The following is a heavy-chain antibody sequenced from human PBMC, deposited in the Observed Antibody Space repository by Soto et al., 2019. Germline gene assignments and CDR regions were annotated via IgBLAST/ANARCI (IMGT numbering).Heavy chain of an antibody. CDR3: ARRARPDFYYMDV. Sequence: EVQLAESGEGLAQPGGSLKLSGGASGLTLGGYPWVWVGRAPGRGLEYVSGISSNGVGTYYANSVQGRFTISRDNSKNTVYLQMGSLRPEDMAVYYCARRARPDFYYMDVWGKGTTVTVSS. V-gene: IGHV3-64*01. J-gene: IGHJ6*03. CDR2: ISSNGVGT. D-gene: IGHD6-6*01. CDR1: GLTLGGYP.